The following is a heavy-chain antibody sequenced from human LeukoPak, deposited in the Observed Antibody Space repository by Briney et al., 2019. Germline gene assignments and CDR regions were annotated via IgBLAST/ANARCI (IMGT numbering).Heavy chain of an antibody. J-gene: IGHJ4*02. CDR1: GFTLSNYA. CDR3: AGGSYRVNY. Sequence: GGSLRLSCAASGFTLSNYAMNWVRQAPGKGLEWVSPVRSSSGTTHYADSVKGRFTISRDNSKNTLHLQMNSLRAEDTAVYYCAGGSYRVNYWGQGTLVTVSS. CDR2: VRSSSGTT. V-gene: IGHV3-23*01. D-gene: IGHD1-26*01.